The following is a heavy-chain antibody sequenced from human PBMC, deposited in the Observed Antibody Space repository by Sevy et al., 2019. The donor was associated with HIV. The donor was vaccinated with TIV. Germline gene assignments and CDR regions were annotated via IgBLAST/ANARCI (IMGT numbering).Heavy chain of an antibody. V-gene: IGHV3-74*01. Sequence: GGSLRLSCAASGFTLSSYVMHWVRRAPGEGLVWVSRFNHDGTIVSYADSVEGRFIMSRDHAKNTLYLQMNSLRAEDTAVYYCVRGEYWRIDLWVQGTLVTVSSDMDVWGQGTSVTVSS. CDR3: VRGEYWRIDLWVQGTLVTVSSDMDV. D-gene: IGHD3-3*01. CDR2: FNHDGTIV. CDR1: GFTLSSYV. J-gene: IGHJ6*02.